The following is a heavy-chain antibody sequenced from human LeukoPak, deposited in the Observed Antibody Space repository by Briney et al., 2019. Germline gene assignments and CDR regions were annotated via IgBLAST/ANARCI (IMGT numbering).Heavy chain of an antibody. J-gene: IGHJ4*02. V-gene: IGHV3-21*01. CDR1: GFTFSSYS. D-gene: IGHD3-22*01. CDR3: ARDTKRITMIVDYFDY. Sequence: GGYLRLYCAASGFTFSSYSMNWVRQAPGKGLEWVSSISSSSSYIYYADSVKGRFTISRDNAKNSLYLQMNSLRAEDTAVYYCARDTKRITMIVDYFDYWGQGTLVTVSS. CDR2: ISSSSSYI.